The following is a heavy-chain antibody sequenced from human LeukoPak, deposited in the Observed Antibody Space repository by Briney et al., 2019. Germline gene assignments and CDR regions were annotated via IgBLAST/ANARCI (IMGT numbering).Heavy chain of an antibody. CDR2: IKSKTDGGTT. CDR1: GFIFNNAW. CDR3: TTDVLTNAPNDY. D-gene: IGHD2-15*01. J-gene: IGHJ4*02. V-gene: IGHV3-15*01. Sequence: GGSLRLSCAASGFIFNNAWMSWVRQAPGKGLEWVGRIKSKTDGGTTDYAAPVKGRFTISRDDSKNTLYLQVNSLKTEDTAVYYCTTDVLTNAPNDYWGQGTLVTVSS.